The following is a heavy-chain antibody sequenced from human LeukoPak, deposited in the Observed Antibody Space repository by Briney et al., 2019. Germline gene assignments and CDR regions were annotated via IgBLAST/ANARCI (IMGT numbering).Heavy chain of an antibody. J-gene: IGHJ3*02. CDR3: ASPTSISGAFDI. Sequence: KPSETLSLTCTVSGGSISSYYWSWIRQPPGKGLEWIGYIYNRGSTNYNPSLKSRVTISIDTSKNQFSLKLSSVTAADTAVYHCASPTSISGAFDIWGQGTMVTVSS. V-gene: IGHV4-59*01. D-gene: IGHD6-6*01. CDR2: IYNRGST. CDR1: GGSISSYY.